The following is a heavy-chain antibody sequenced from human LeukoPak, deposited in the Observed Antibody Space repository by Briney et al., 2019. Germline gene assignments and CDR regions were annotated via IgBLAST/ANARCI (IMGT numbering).Heavy chain of an antibody. V-gene: IGHV1-2*02. CDR3: ASESISWLTRVGLGEKFIYYYYYGMDV. J-gene: IGHJ6*02. D-gene: IGHD2-2*01. CDR2: INPNSGGT. CDR1: GYTSTGYY. Sequence: ASVKVSCKASGYTSTGYYMHWVRQAPGQGLEWMGWINPNSGGTNYAQKFQGRVTMTRDTSISTAYMELSRLRSDDTAVYYCASESISWLTRVGLGEKFIYYYYYGMDVWGQGTTVTVSS.